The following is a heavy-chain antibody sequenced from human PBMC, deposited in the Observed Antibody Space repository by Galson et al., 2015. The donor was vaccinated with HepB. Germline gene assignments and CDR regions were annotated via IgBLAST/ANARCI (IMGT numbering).Heavy chain of an antibody. CDR1: GYTFTSYG. Sequence: SVKVSCKASGYTFTSYGISWVRQAPGQGLEWMGWISAYNGNTNYAQKLQGRVTMTTDTSTSTAYLELMSLRSDDTAVYFCARDIRVEMATIDLHHDYWGQGTLVTVSS. D-gene: IGHD5-24*01. V-gene: IGHV1-18*04. J-gene: IGHJ4*02. CDR3: ARDIRVEMATIDLHHDY. CDR2: ISAYNGNT.